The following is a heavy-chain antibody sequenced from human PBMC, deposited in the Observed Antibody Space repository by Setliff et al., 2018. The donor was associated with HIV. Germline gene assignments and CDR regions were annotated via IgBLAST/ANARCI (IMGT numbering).Heavy chain of an antibody. V-gene: IGHV4-34*01. D-gene: IGHD3-10*01. J-gene: IGHJ4*02. CDR2: INHSGST. CDR3: ARGRLYGVVDY. Sequence: PSETLSLTCGVYGGSFSGYYWTWIRQPPGKGLEWIGEINHSGSTNYNPSLKSRVTISVDTSKNQFSLKLTSVTAADTAVYYCARGRLYGVVDYWGQGTLVTVSS. CDR1: GGSFSGYY.